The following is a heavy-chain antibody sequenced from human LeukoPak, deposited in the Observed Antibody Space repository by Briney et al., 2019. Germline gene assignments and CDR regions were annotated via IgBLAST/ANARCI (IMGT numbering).Heavy chain of an antibody. D-gene: IGHD3-3*01. Sequence: PGRSLRLSCAASGFTFSSYAMHWVRQAPGKGLEWVSSISSSSTYIYYADSVKGRFIISRDNAKNSLYLQMNSLRAEDTAVYYCARPHPRTVFGVFSYYYGMDVWGQGTTVTVSS. V-gene: IGHV3-21*01. CDR2: ISSSSTYI. CDR3: ARPHPRTVFGVFSYYYGMDV. CDR1: GFTFSSYA. J-gene: IGHJ6*02.